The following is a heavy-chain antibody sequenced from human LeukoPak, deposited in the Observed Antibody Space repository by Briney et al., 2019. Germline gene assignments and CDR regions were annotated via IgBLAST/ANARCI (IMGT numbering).Heavy chain of an antibody. CDR3: ARATLHRHPGWHATQIDY. V-gene: IGHV1-69*13. Sequence: SVKVSCKASGGTFSSYAISWVRQAPGQGLEWMGGIIPIFGTADYAQKFRGRVTITADESTSTAYMELSSLRSEDTAVYYCARATLHRHPGWHATQIDYWGQGTLVTVSS. CDR1: GGTFSSYA. D-gene: IGHD6-19*01. CDR2: IIPIFGTA. J-gene: IGHJ4*02.